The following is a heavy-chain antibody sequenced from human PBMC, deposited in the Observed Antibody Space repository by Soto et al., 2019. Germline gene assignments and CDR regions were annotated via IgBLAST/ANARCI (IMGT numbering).Heavy chain of an antibody. V-gene: IGHV3-30*03. Sequence: GGSLRLSCAASGFTFSSYGMHWVRQAPGKGLEWVAVISYDGSNKYYADSVKGRFTISRDNSKNTLYLQMNSLRDEDTAVYYCARDAYDYDDTSGYYRHWGQGTLVTVSS. J-gene: IGHJ4*02. CDR3: ARDAYDYDDTSGYYRH. CDR2: ISYDGSNK. CDR1: GFTFSSYG. D-gene: IGHD3-22*01.